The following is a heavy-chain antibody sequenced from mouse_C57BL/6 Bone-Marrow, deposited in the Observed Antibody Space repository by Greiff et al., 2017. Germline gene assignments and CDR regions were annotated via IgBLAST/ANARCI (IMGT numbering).Heavy chain of an antibody. D-gene: IGHD1-1*01. CDR1: GYTFTSYW. V-gene: IGHV1-55*01. J-gene: IGHJ1*03. Sequence: VQLQQPGAELVKPGASVKMSCKASGYTFTSYWITWVKQSPGQGLEWIGDIYPGSGSTNYNEKFKSKATLNVDTSSSTAYMQLSSLTSEDSAVYYGARGVRYPDWYCDVWGTGTTVTVSS. CDR3: ARGVRYPDWYCDV. CDR2: IYPGSGST.